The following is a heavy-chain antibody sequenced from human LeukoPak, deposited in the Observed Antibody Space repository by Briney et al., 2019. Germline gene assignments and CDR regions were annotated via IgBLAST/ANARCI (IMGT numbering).Heavy chain of an antibody. J-gene: IGHJ5*02. Sequence: ASVKVFCKASGYTFTGYYMHWVRQAPGQGLEWMGWINPNSGGTNYAQRFQGRVTMTRDTSISTAYMELSRLRSDDTAVYYCASRVVPAAPLLPWGQGTLVTVSS. V-gene: IGHV1-2*02. CDR2: INPNSGGT. CDR3: ASRVVPAAPLLP. CDR1: GYTFTGYY. D-gene: IGHD2-2*01.